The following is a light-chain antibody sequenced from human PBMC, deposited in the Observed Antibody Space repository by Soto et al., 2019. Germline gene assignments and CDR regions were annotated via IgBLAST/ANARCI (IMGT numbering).Light chain of an antibody. J-gene: IGKJ1*01. V-gene: IGKV3-20*01. CDR3: QQCATSPWT. CDR2: ATS. CDR1: SNVPTTY. Sequence: EILLTQSPGSLSLSPGERATLSCRASSNVPTTYLAWYQHKPGQAPRVLIYATSSRAPGIPDRFSGSGSGTAFTLTISSLEPEDFALYYCQQCATSPWTFGQGTKVDIK.